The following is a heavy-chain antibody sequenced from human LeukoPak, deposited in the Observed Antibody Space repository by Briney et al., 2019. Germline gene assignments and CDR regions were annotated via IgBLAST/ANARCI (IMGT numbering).Heavy chain of an antibody. Sequence: GESLKISCKGSGYSFTSYWIGWVRQMPGKGLEWVGIIYPGDSDTNYSPSFQGQVTISVDKSISNVYLQWSSLKASDTAMYYCARFVAADRDGYNYQCLQFFDYWGQGTLVTVSS. J-gene: IGHJ4*02. V-gene: IGHV5-51*01. CDR3: ARFVAADRDGYNYQCLQFFDY. CDR2: IYPGDSDT. CDR1: GYSFTSYW. D-gene: IGHD5-24*01.